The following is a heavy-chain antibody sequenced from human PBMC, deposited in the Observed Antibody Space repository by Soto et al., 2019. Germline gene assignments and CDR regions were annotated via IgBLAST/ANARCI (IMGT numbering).Heavy chain of an antibody. CDR2: ISAYNGNT. V-gene: IGHV1-18*01. J-gene: IGHJ6*02. Sequence: QVQLVQSGAEVKKPGASVKVSCKASGYTFTSYGISWVRQAPGQGLEWMGWISAYNGNTNYAQKLQGRVTMTTDTSTSIAYMELRSLRSDDTAVYYCARDYYGSWSTLYYYGMDVWGQGTTVTVSS. D-gene: IGHD3-10*01. CDR1: GYTFTSYG. CDR3: ARDYYGSWSTLYYYGMDV.